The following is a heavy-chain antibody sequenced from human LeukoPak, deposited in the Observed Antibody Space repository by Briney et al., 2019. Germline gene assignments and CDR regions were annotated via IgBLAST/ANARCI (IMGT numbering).Heavy chain of an antibody. Sequence: ASVKVSCKVSGYTLTDLSMHWVRQAPGKGLEWMGGFDPEDGETIYAQKFQGRVTMTEDTSTDTAYMELSSLRSEDTAVYYCATATQFRGYDSSGYRKYFQHWGQGTLVTVSS. CDR2: FDPEDGET. V-gene: IGHV1-24*01. CDR1: GYTLTDLS. J-gene: IGHJ1*01. D-gene: IGHD3-22*01. CDR3: ATATQFRGYDSSGYRKYFQH.